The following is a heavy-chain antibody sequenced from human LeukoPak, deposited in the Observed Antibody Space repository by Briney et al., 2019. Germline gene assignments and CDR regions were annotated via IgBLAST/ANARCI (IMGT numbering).Heavy chain of an antibody. D-gene: IGHD5-12*01. CDR2: IYYNGIT. CDR1: GFTFNIYS. J-gene: IGHJ5*02. CDR3: VRIRLRRGYDGFPDH. V-gene: IGHV4-39*07. Sequence: PGGSLRLSCAASGFTFNIYSMTWVRQAPGKGLEWLGSIYYNGITSYNPSLKSRITISLDASKNQFSLKLPSVTAADTAIYYCVRIRLRRGYDGFPDHWAQGTQVSVSS.